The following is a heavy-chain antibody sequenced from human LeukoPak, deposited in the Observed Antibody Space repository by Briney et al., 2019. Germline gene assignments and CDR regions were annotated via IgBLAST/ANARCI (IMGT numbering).Heavy chain of an antibody. D-gene: IGHD2-15*01. CDR3: ARVASVVVAAATPYYFDY. CDR1: GFTFSSYA. V-gene: IGHV3-30*04. Sequence: GGSLRLSCAASGFTFSSYAMHWVRQAPGKGLEWVAVISYDGSNKYYADSVKGRFTISRDNSKNTLYLQMNSLRAEDTAVYYCARVASVVVAAATPYYFDYWGQGTLVTVSS. CDR2: ISYDGSNK. J-gene: IGHJ4*02.